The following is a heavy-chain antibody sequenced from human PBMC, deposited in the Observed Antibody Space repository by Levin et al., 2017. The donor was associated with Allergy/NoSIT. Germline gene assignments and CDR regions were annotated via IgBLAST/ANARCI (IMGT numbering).Heavy chain of an antibody. J-gene: IGHJ6*03. CDR3: ARKSKVGTYGYYMDV. V-gene: IGHV4-59*01. D-gene: IGHD3-10*01. Sequence: SQTLSLTCTVSGGSISSYYWSWIRLPPGKGLEYIGYIYYSGSTNYNPSLKSRVTISVDTSKNQFSLKLSPVTAADTAVYYCARKSKVGTYGYYMDVWGKGTTVTVSS. CDR2: IYYSGST. CDR1: GGSISSYY.